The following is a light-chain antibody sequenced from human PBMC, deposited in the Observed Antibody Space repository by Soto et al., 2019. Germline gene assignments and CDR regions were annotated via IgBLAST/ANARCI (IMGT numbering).Light chain of an antibody. CDR1: SSDVGGYNY. Sequence: QSVLTQPPSASGSFGQSVTISCTGTSSDVGGYNYVSWYQQHPGKAPKLTIYEVIERPSGVLNRFSGSTSGNTASLTISGLQFEDEADYYCCSYAGGNTYVFGTGTKVTVL. CDR2: EVI. J-gene: IGLJ1*01. V-gene: IGLV2-8*01. CDR3: CSYAGGNTYV.